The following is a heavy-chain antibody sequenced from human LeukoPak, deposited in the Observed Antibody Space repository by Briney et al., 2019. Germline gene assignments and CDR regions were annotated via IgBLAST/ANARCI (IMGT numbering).Heavy chain of an antibody. CDR3: GRRPAVDGPIDN. J-gene: IGHJ4*02. CDR1: GVSLHRSF. D-gene: IGHD3/OR15-3a*01. V-gene: IGHV4-59*01. Sequence: KPSETLSLTCVVSGVSLHRSFWTWVRQPPGKGLEWIGRIYSSGTTDYSPSLKSRLTISIDTSKNQFSLRLAYMTAADTAVYFCGRRPAVDGPIDNWGQGILVAVSS. CDR2: IYSSGTT.